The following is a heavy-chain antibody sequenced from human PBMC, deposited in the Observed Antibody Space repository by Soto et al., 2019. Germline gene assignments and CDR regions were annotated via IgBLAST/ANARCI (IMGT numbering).Heavy chain of an antibody. CDR2: INHSGST. CDR1: GGSFSGYY. CDR3: ARASNQTPAAAGTWYYYYYGMDV. V-gene: IGHV4-34*01. D-gene: IGHD6-13*01. J-gene: IGHJ6*02. Sequence: SETLSLTCAVYGGSFSGYYWSWIRQPPGKGLEWIGEINHSGSTNYNPSLKSRVTISVDTSKNQFSLKLSSVTAADTAVYYCARASNQTPAAAGTWYYYYYGMDVWGQGTTVTVSS.